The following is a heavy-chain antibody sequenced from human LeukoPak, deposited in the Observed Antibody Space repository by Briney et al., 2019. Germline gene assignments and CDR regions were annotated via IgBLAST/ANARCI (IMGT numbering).Heavy chain of an antibody. D-gene: IGHD2-15*01. Sequence: PSETLSLTCAVYGGSFSGYYWSWIRQPPGKGLEWIGGINHSGSTNYNPSLKSRVTISVDTSKNQFSLKLSSVTAADTAVYYCARGHNVYPKNSECSGGSCYSGSREGLIYYFDYWGQGTLVTVSS. CDR1: GGSFSGYY. V-gene: IGHV4-34*01. J-gene: IGHJ4*02. CDR3: ARGHNVYPKNSECSGGSCYSGSREGLIYYFDY. CDR2: INHSGST.